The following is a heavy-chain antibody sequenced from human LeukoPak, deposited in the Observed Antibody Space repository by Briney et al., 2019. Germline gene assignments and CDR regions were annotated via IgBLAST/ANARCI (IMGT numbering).Heavy chain of an antibody. V-gene: IGHV4-61*02. J-gene: IGHJ4*02. CDR3: ARGDYTGYADY. D-gene: IGHD4-17*01. CDR1: GDSIRSGDYY. CDR2: IFSTGST. Sequence: SETLSLTCIVSGDSIRSGDYYWSWIRQPAGKGLEWIGRIFSTGSTNYNPSLKSRATISLDTSKKQFSLKLISVTAADAAVYYCARGDYTGYADYWGQGTLVTVSS.